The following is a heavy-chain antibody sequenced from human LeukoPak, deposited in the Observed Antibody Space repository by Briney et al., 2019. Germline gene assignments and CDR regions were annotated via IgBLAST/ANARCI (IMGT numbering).Heavy chain of an antibody. Sequence: GGSPRLSCAASGFTFSAYSMNWVRQAPEKGLEWVSYIGSSSSPIYYADSVKGRFTISRDNAKNSLYLQMDSLRAEDTAVYYCARDQAYSFDYWGQGTLVTVSS. J-gene: IGHJ4*02. CDR2: IGSSSSPI. V-gene: IGHV3-48*01. CDR1: GFTFSAYS. CDR3: ARDQAYSFDY. D-gene: IGHD4-11*01.